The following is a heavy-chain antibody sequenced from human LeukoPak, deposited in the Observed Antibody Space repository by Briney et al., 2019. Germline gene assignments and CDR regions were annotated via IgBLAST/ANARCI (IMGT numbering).Heavy chain of an antibody. V-gene: IGHV3-7*03. D-gene: IGHD6-13*01. CDR3: AREILGAASAFDY. J-gene: IGHJ4*02. Sequence: GGSLRLSCAASGFTFSSYAMSWVRQAPGKGLEWVANIKEDGTVKYHMDSVKGRFTISRDNAKNSLFLQMNSLRAEDTAVYYCAREILGAASAFDYWGQGTLVTVSS. CDR1: GFTFSSYA. CDR2: IKEDGTVK.